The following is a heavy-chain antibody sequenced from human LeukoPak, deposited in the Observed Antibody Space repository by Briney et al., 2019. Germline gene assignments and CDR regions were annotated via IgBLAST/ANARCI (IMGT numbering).Heavy chain of an antibody. Sequence: SETLSLTCTVSGGSISSSSYYWGWIRQPPGKGLEWIGSIYYSGSTYYNPSLKSRVTISVDTSKNQFSLKLSSVTAADTAVYYCARDRGLYGSGSSGLVWFDPWGQGTLVTVSS. CDR2: IYYSGST. CDR1: GGSISSSSYY. J-gene: IGHJ5*02. D-gene: IGHD3-10*01. CDR3: ARDRGLYGSGSSGLVWFDP. V-gene: IGHV4-39*07.